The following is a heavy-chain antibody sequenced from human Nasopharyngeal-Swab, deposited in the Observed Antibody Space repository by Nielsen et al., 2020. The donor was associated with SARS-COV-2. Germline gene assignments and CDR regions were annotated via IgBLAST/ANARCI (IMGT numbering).Heavy chain of an antibody. CDR3: AKDEKVYSGSYYTS. V-gene: IGHV1-46*01. CDR2: INPSGGST. Sequence: WVRQAPGQGLEWMGIINPSGGSTSYAQKFQGRVTMTRDTSTSTVYMELSSLRAEDTAVYYCAKDEKVYSGSYYTSWGQGTLVTVSS. J-gene: IGHJ5*02. D-gene: IGHD1-26*01.